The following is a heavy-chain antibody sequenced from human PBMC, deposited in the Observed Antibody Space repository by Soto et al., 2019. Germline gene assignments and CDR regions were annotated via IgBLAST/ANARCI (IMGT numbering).Heavy chain of an antibody. CDR1: GYTFTGYY. V-gene: IGHV1-2*02. D-gene: IGHD3-3*01. CDR3: ASSGWSGYHTNNWFDP. Sequence: ASVKVYCKASGYTFTGYYMHWVRQAPGQGLEWMGWINPNSGGTNYAQKFQGRVTMTRDTSISTAYMELSRLRSDDTAVYYCASSGWSGYHTNNWFDPWGQGTLVTVSS. CDR2: INPNSGGT. J-gene: IGHJ5*02.